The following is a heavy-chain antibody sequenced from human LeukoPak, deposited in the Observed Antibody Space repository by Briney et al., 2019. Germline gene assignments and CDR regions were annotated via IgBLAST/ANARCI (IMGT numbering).Heavy chain of an antibody. CDR2: IYTSGSA. J-gene: IGHJ4*02. CDR3: ARDGTMVRGVSGPFDY. V-gene: IGHV4-4*07. D-gene: IGHD3-10*01. CDR1: GGSISSYY. Sequence: SETLSLTCTVSGGSISSYYWSWTRQPAGKGLEWIGRIYTSGSANYNPSLKSRVTMSVDTSKNQFSLKLSSVTAADTAVYYCARDGTMVRGVSGPFDYWGQGTLVTVSS.